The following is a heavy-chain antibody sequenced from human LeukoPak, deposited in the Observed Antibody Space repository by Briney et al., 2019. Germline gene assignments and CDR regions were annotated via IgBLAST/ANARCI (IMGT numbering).Heavy chain of an antibody. D-gene: IGHD2-2*01. CDR2: IRKDGTNK. CDR1: GFTFSSYG. V-gene: IGHV3-30*02. CDR3: TTPTGPAVIIDY. J-gene: IGHJ4*02. Sequence: GGSLRLSCAASGFTFSSYGIHWVRQAPGKGLEWVAFIRKDGTNKYYSDSVKGRFTISRDNSNNTLYLEMNSLRVGDTAVYYCTTPTGPAVIIDYWGPGTLVTVSS.